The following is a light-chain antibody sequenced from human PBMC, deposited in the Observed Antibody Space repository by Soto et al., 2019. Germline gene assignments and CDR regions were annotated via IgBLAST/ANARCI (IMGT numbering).Light chain of an antibody. J-gene: IGLJ2*01. CDR2: GNN. CDR1: SSNIGSNT. V-gene: IGLV1-44*01. Sequence: QAVLTQPPSASGTPGQRVTMSCSGSSSNIGSNTVNWYQQLPGTAPKLLISGNNERPSGVPDRFSGYKSGTSASLAIIGLQSEDEADYFCAGWDDSLNGVVFGGGTKLTVL. CDR3: AGWDDSLNGVV.